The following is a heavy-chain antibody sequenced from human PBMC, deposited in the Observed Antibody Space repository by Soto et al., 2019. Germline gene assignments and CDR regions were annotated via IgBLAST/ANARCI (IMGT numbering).Heavy chain of an antibody. V-gene: IGHV4-31*03. CDR2: IYYSGST. D-gene: IGHD4-17*01. Sequence: QVQLQESGPGVVEPSQTLSLTCTVSGGSISSGGYYWSWIRQHPGKGLEWIGYIYYSGSTYYNPSLKSRVTISVDTSKNQFSLKLSSVTAADTAVYYCARDSAYGGNSRGVYDVWGQGTTVTVSS. CDR1: GGSISSGGYY. CDR3: ARDSAYGGNSRGVYDV. J-gene: IGHJ6*02.